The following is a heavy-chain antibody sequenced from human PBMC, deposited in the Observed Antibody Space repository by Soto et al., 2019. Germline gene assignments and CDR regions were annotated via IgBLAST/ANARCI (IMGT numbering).Heavy chain of an antibody. J-gene: IGHJ4*02. D-gene: IGHD1-26*01. V-gene: IGHV1-2*02. CDR1: GCTFTVYY. Sequence: ASVKVSCKASGCTFTVYYMHWVRQAPGQGLEWMGWINPKSGGTMYPQKFQGRVTMTWDTSISTAYMALTRLRSDDTAVYYCARDLAKGGGSAGFDYWGQGTLVTVSS. CDR2: INPKSGGT. CDR3: ARDLAKGGGSAGFDY.